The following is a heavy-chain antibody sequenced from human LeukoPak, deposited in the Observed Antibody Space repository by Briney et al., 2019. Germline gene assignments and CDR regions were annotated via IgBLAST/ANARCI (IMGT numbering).Heavy chain of an antibody. CDR2: TWYDGSNQ. Sequence: GGSLRLSCAASGFTFSSYGMHWVRQAPGKGLEWVAVTWYDGSNQYYVDSVKGRFTISRDNSKNTLYLQMNSLRAEDTAVYYCARRSETTIFGVVTQYYYYGMDVWGQGTTVTVSS. CDR1: GFTFSSYG. V-gene: IGHV3-33*01. CDR3: ARRSETTIFGVVTQYYYYGMDV. J-gene: IGHJ6*02. D-gene: IGHD3-3*01.